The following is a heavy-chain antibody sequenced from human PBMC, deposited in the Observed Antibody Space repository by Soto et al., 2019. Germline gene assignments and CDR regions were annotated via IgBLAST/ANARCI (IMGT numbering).Heavy chain of an antibody. CDR1: GVSISSSSYY. J-gene: IGHJ4*02. CDR3: ARRLAGAVAGTIFDY. CDR2: IYYSGST. Sequence: TSETLSLTCTFSGVSISSSSYYLGWIRQPPGKGLEWIGSIYYSGSTYYNPSLKSRVTISVDTSKNQFSLKLSSVTAADTAVYYCARRLAGAVAGTIFDYWGQGTLVTVSS. V-gene: IGHV4-39*01. D-gene: IGHD6-19*01.